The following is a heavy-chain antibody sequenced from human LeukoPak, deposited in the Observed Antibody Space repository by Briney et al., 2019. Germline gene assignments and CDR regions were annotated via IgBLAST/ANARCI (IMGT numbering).Heavy chain of an antibody. J-gene: IGHJ5*02. CDR3: ARDPSVAAPGWCRWFDP. Sequence: GGSLRLSCTASGFVFSTYSMNWVRQAPGRGLEWVSYISGSSTTIYYADSVKGRFTTSRDNAKNSLYLQMNSLRDEDTGIYYCARDPSVAAPGWCRWFDPWGQGTLVTVSS. D-gene: IGHD6-25*01. V-gene: IGHV3-48*02. CDR2: ISGSSTTI. CDR1: GFVFSTYS.